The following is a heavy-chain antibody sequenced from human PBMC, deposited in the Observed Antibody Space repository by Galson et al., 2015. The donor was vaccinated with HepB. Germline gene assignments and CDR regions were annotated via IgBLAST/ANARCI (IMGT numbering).Heavy chain of an antibody. V-gene: IGHV3-66*01. Sequence: SLRLSCAASGFTVSSNYMSWVRQAPGKGLEWVSVIYSGGSTYYADSVKGRFTISRDNAKNSLYLQMNSLRAEDTAVYYCASGRRLIAAAAYDYWGQGTLVTVSS. CDR2: IYSGGST. J-gene: IGHJ4*02. CDR3: ASGRRLIAAAAYDY. D-gene: IGHD6-13*01. CDR1: GFTVSSNY.